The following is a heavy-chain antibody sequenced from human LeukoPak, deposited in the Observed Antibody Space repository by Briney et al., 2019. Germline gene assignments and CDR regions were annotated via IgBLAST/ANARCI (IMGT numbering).Heavy chain of an antibody. D-gene: IGHD1/OR15-1a*01. V-gene: IGHV3-21*01. Sequence: GRSLRLSCAASGFTFSSYSMNWVRQAPGKGLEWVSSISSSSSYIYYADSVKGRFTISRDNAKNSLYLQMNSLRAEDTAVYYCATSLRGAGTHAFDIWGQGTMVTVSS. CDR3: ATSLRGAGTHAFDI. CDR2: ISSSSSYI. J-gene: IGHJ3*02. CDR1: GFTFSSYS.